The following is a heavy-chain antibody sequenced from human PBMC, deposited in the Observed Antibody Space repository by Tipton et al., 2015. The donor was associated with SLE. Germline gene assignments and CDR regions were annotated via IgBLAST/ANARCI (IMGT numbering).Heavy chain of an antibody. Sequence: TLSLTCTVSGGSISSYYWSWIRQPPGKGLEWIGYIYYSGSTNYNPSLKSRVTISVDTSKNQFSLKLSSVTAADTAVYYCARELTYLGAFDIWGQGTMVTVSS. CDR3: ARELTYLGAFDI. CDR2: IYYSGST. CDR1: GGSISSYY. V-gene: IGHV4-59*12. D-gene: IGHD2-8*01. J-gene: IGHJ3*02.